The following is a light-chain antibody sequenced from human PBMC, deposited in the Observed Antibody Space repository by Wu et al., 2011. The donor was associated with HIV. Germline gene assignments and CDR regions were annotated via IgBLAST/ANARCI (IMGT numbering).Light chain of an antibody. CDR3: QQHANWPLT. J-gene: IGKJ5*01. CDR2: DTS. V-gene: IGKV3-11*01. CDR1: RSVSSA. Sequence: EIVLTQSPAALSISPGERATLSCRASRSVSSAVAWYQQKPGQAPRLLIYDTSNRATGIPGRFTGGGSGTDYSLTISSLEPEDFAVYYCQQHANWPLTFGQGTRLEI.